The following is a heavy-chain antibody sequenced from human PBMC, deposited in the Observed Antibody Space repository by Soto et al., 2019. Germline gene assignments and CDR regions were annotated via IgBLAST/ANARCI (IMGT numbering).Heavy chain of an antibody. CDR3: VRDRDWAFDF. J-gene: IGHJ4*03. CDR1: GYTLSDYS. Sequence: PGGSLRLSCVASGYTLSDYSMNWVRQAPGKGLEWVSYFGTSRKYIYYADSVRGRFTISRDDAKNSLYLQLNSLRDEDTALYYCVRDRDWAFDFWGQGTMVTVSS. D-gene: IGHD3-9*01. CDR2: FGTSRKYI. V-gene: IGHV3-48*02.